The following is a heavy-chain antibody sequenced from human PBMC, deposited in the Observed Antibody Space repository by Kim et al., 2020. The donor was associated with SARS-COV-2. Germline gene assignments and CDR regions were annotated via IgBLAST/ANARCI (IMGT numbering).Heavy chain of an antibody. J-gene: IGHJ4*02. Sequence: DGSNKYYAESVKGRFTISRDNSKNTLYLQMNSLRAEDTAVYYGARDDIIRWGQGTLVTVSS. D-gene: IGHD2-15*01. CDR2: DGSNK. V-gene: IGHV3-30*01. CDR3: ARDDIIR.